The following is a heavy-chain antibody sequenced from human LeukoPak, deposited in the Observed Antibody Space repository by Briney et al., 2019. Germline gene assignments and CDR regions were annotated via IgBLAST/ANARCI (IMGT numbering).Heavy chain of an antibody. Sequence: GGSLRLSCAASGFTFSSYWMHWVRHAPGKGLVWVSRINSVGSSTSYADSVKGRFTISRDNAKNTLYLQMNSLRAEDTAVYYCARGRFWSNYFDYWGQGTLVTVSS. V-gene: IGHV3-74*01. CDR3: ARGRFWSNYFDY. J-gene: IGHJ4*02. CDR1: GFTFSSYW. D-gene: IGHD3-3*01. CDR2: INSVGSST.